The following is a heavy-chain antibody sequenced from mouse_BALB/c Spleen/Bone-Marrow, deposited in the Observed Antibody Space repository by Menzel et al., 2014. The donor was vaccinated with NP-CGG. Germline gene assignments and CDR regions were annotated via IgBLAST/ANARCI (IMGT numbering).Heavy chain of an antibody. V-gene: IGHV1-53*01. CDR2: INPSNGGT. CDR3: IRSAGTGFAY. CDR1: GYTFTSYY. D-gene: IGHD3-3*01. J-gene: IGHJ3*01. Sequence: VKLMESGTELVKPGASVKLSCKASGYTFTSYYMFWVKQRPGQGLEWIGEINPSNGGTVFNEKFKSKVTLTVDKSSSTAYIQLSGLTSEDSAVYYCIRSAGTGFAYWGQGTLVTVS.